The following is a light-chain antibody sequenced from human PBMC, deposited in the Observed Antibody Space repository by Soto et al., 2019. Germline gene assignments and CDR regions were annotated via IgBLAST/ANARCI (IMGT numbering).Light chain of an antibody. CDR1: SSDVGGYNY. J-gene: IGLJ2*01. V-gene: IGLV2-14*01. Sequence: QSALTQPASVSGSPGQSITISCTGTSSDVGGYNYVSWYQQHPDKAPKLMIYEVSNRPSGVSNRFSGSKSGNTASLTIFGLQAEDEADYYCTSYRSGNTVIFGGGTKVTVL. CDR2: EVS. CDR3: TSYRSGNTVI.